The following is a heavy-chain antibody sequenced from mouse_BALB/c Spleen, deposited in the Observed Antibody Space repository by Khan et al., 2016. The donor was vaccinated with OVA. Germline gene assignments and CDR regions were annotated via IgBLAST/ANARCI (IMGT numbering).Heavy chain of an antibody. J-gene: IGHJ4*01. CDR3: PRDPYYYGSKYAMDY. V-gene: IGHV5-6-3*01. CDR2: NNRNGGST. D-gene: IGHD1-1*01. Sequence: EVELVESGGGLMQPGGSLKLPCAASGFTFSSYGMSWVRQTPDKRMELVARNNRNGGSTYYPDSVKGRFTISRDNAKNTLYMQMNSLKSEDTAMYYCPRDPYYYGSKYAMDYWGQGTSVTVSS. CDR1: GFTFSSYG.